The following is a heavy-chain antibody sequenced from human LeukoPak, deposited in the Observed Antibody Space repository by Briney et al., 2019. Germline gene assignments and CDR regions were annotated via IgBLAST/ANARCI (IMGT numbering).Heavy chain of an antibody. V-gene: IGHV1-8*01. Sequence: GASVKVSCKASGYTFTSYDINWVRQATGQGLEWMGWMNPNSGNTGCAQKFQGRVTMTRNTSISTAYMELSSLRSEDTAVYYCARGLTPTYYDFWSGYYIHYYYGMDVWGQGTTVTVSS. CDR2: MNPNSGNT. CDR1: GYTFTSYD. J-gene: IGHJ6*02. CDR3: ARGLTPTYYDFWSGYYIHYYYGMDV. D-gene: IGHD3-3*01.